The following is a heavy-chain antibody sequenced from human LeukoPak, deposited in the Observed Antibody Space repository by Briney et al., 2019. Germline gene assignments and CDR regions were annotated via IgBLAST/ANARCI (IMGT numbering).Heavy chain of an antibody. CDR1: GGSISSYY. V-gene: IGHV4-59*01. CDR2: IYYSGST. D-gene: IGHD3-10*01. Sequence: SETLSLTCTVSGGSISSYYWSWIRQPPGKGLEWIGYIYYSGSTNYNPSLKSRVTISVDTSKNQFSLKLSSVTAADTAVYYCARSSGSGSYAWYFDLWGRGALVTVSS. CDR3: ARSSGSGSYAWYFDL. J-gene: IGHJ2*01.